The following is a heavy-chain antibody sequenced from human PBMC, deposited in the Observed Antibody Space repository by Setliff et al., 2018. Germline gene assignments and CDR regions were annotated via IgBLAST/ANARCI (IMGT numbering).Heavy chain of an antibody. CDR3: ARGGTFRYFDY. CDR1: GGSFTPYY. J-gene: IGHJ4*02. D-gene: IGHD5-12*01. CDR2: VYYSGTA. V-gene: IGHV4-59*01. Sequence: PSETLSLTCTVSGGSFTPYYWSWIRQPPGKGQEWIGYVYYSGTAYYNPSLKSRVTVIVDTSKNQFSLRLSSVTAADTAVYYCARGGTFRYFDYWGQGTPVTVSS.